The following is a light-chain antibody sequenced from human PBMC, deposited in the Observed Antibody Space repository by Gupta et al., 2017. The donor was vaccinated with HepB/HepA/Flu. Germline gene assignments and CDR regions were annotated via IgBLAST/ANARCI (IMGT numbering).Light chain of an antibody. J-gene: IGLJ3*02. CDR1: SGSVSPGFY. CDR3: VLFMPGGISV. CDR2: NTK. V-gene: IGLV8-61*01. Sequence: QTVVTQEPSFSVSTGGTVPRTCGLSSGSVSPGFYPSWYQQTPGQPPRTLIYNTKTRSSGVPDRFSGSILGNKAALTITGAQADDESDYYCVLFMPGGISVFGGGTRLTVL.